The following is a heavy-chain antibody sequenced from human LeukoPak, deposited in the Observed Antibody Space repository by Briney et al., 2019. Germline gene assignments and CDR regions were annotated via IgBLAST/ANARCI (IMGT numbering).Heavy chain of an antibody. V-gene: IGHV3-23*01. Sequence: PGGSLRLSCAASGFTFSTYWMNWVRQAPGKGLEWVSGISGTGDSTYYADSVKGRFTISRDNSKNTLYLQMNSLRAEDTAVYYCARADCGGDCFYSPFDYWGQGTLVTVSS. CDR3: ARADCGGDCFYSPFDY. CDR2: ISGTGDST. D-gene: IGHD2-21*01. CDR1: GFTFSTYW. J-gene: IGHJ4*02.